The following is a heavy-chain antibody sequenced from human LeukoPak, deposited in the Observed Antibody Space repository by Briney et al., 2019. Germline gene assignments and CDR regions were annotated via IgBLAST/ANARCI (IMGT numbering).Heavy chain of an antibody. CDR2: TSSSDDGT. Sequence: GGSLRLSCAASGFTFTIYDMSWVRQVPGKGLEWVSATSSSDDGTYHADSVRGRFTIYRDNFRNTLYLQMNRLRVEDAALYYCARAPVTSCRGAFCYPFDLWGQGVLVTVSS. V-gene: IGHV3-23*01. J-gene: IGHJ4*02. D-gene: IGHD2-21*01. CDR1: GFTFTIYD. CDR3: ARAPVTSCRGAFCYPFDL.